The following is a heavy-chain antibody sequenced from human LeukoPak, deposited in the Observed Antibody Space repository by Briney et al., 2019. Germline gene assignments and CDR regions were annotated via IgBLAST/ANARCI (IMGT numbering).Heavy chain of an antibody. CDR2: IYYSGST. D-gene: IGHD2-2*01. Sequence: PSETLSLTCTVSGGSISSGSYYWSWIRQPPGKGLEWIGYIYYSGSTNYNPSLKSRVTISVDTSKNQFSLKLSSVTAADTAVYYCARLGYCSSTSCYEAWFDPWGQGTLVTVSS. V-gene: IGHV4-61*01. CDR1: GGSISSGSYY. J-gene: IGHJ5*02. CDR3: ARLGYCSSTSCYEAWFDP.